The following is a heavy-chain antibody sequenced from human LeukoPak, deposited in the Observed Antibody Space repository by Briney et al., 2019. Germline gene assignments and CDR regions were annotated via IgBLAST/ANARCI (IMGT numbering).Heavy chain of an antibody. CDR2: IYYSGST. CDR3: ARTDYGSGRSIDY. Sequence: SETLSLTGTVSGVSISSSSYYWGWIRQPPGKGLEWIGSIYYSGSTHDNPSLKSRVTISVDTSKNQFSLKLSSVTAADTAVYYCARTDYGSGRSIDYWGQGTLVTVSS. D-gene: IGHD3-10*01. J-gene: IGHJ4*02. CDR1: GVSISSSSYY. V-gene: IGHV4-39*07.